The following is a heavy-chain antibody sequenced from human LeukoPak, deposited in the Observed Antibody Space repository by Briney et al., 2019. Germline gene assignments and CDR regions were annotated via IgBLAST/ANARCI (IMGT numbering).Heavy chain of an antibody. V-gene: IGHV3-30*18. CDR2: ISYDGSNK. CDR3: AKEGSSWSTFDY. J-gene: IGHJ4*02. D-gene: IGHD6-13*01. CDR1: GFTFSSYG. Sequence: GGSLRLSCAASGFTFSSYGMPWVRQAPGKGLEWVAVISYDGSNKYYADSVKGRFTISRDNSKNTLYLQMNSLRAEDTAVYYCAKEGSSWSTFDYWGQGTLVTVSS.